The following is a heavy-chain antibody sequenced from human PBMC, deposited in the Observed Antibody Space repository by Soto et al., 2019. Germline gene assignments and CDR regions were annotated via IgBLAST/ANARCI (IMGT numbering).Heavy chain of an antibody. CDR2: IYYSGST. D-gene: IGHD6-13*01. V-gene: IGHV4-39*01. Sequence: QLQLQESGPGLVKPSETLSLTCTVSGGSISSSSYYWGWIRQPPGKGLEWIGSIYYSGSTYYNPSIKSRVTISVDTSKNQFSLKLSAVTAADTAVYYCARHQSHSSSYVDPWGHGTLVTVSS. CDR1: GGSISSSSYY. CDR3: ARHQSHSSSYVDP. J-gene: IGHJ5*02.